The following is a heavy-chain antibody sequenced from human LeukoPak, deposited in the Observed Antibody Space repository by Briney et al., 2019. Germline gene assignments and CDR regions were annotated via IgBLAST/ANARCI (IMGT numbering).Heavy chain of an antibody. CDR2: IYYSGST. CDR1: GGSISSSSYY. D-gene: IGHD5-24*01. V-gene: IGHV4-39*07. J-gene: IGHJ3*02. CDR3: ARVMVEMATNDAFDI. Sequence: PSETLSLTCTVSGGSISSSSYYWGWIRQPPGKRLEWIGSIYYSGSTYYNPSLKSRVTISVDTSKNQFSLKLSSVTAADTAVYYCARVMVEMATNDAFDIWGQGTMVTVSS.